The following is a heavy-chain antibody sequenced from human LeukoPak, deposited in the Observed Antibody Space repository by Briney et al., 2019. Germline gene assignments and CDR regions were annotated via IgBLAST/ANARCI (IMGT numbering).Heavy chain of an antibody. J-gene: IGHJ6*02. V-gene: IGHV4-30-2*01. D-gene: IGHD3-10*01. CDR1: GGSISSGGYS. CDR2: IYHSGST. CDR3: ARGLGWQSRGMDV. Sequence: SETLSLTCAVSGGSISSGGYSWSWIRQPPGKGLEWIGYIYHSGSTYYNPSLKSRVTISVDRSKNQFSLKLSSVTAADTAVYYCARGLGWQSRGMDVWGQGTTVTVSS.